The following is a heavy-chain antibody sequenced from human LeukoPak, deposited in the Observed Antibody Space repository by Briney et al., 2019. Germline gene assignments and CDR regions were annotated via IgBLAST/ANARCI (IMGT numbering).Heavy chain of an antibody. CDR3: ARDRGYSGYADARYYYGMDV. J-gene: IGHJ6*02. D-gene: IGHD5-12*01. V-gene: IGHV1-69*04. Sequence: ASVKVSCKASGGTFSSYAISWVRQAPGQGLEWMGRIIPILGIANYAQKFQGRVTITADKSTSTAYMELGSLRSEDTAVYYCARDRGYSGYADARYYYGMDVWGQGTTVTVSS. CDR2: IIPILGIA. CDR1: GGTFSSYA.